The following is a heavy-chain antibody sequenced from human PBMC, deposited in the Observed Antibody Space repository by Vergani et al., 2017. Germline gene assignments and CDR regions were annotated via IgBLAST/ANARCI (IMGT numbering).Heavy chain of an antibody. J-gene: IGHJ5*02. CDR2: IYYSGST. D-gene: IGHD6-13*01. CDR1: GGSISSYY. CDR3: ARGGAGRIAAADNWFDP. Sequence: QVQLQESGPGLVKPSETLSLTCTVSGGSISSYYWSWIRQPPGKGLEWIGYIYYSGSTNYNPSLKSRVTISVDTSKNQFSLKLSSVTAADTAVCYCARGGAGRIAAADNWFDPWGQGTLVTVSS. V-gene: IGHV4-59*01.